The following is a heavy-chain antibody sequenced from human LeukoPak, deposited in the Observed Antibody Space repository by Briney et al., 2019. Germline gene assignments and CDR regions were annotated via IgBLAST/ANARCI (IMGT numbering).Heavy chain of an antibody. CDR3: ASCLYSSSSGGSFDY. CDR2: IYYSGST. Sequence: SETLSLTCTVSGGSISSYYWSWIRQPPGKGLEWIGYIYYSGSTNYNPSLKSRVTISVDTSKNQFSLKLSSVTAADTAVYYCASCLYSSSSGGSFDYWGQGTLVTVSS. CDR1: GGSISSYY. D-gene: IGHD6-6*01. J-gene: IGHJ4*02. V-gene: IGHV4-59*08.